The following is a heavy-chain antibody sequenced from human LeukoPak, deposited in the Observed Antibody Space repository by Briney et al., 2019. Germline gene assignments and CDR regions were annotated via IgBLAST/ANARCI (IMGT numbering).Heavy chain of an antibody. J-gene: IGHJ5*02. V-gene: IGHV4-34*01. CDR2: INHSGST. Sequence: SETLSLTCAVYGGSFSGYYWSWIRQPPGKGLEWIGEINHSGSTNYNPSLKSRVTISVDTSKNQFSLKLSSVTAADTAVYYCARGDTTVVKGNWFDPWGQGTLVTVSS. CDR3: ARGDTTVVKGNWFDP. CDR1: GGSFSGYY. D-gene: IGHD4-23*01.